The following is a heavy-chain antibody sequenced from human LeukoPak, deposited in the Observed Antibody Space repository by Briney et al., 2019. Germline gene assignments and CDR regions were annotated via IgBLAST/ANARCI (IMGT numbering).Heavy chain of an antibody. CDR2: VSGSGGDT. V-gene: IGHV3-23*01. CDR3: AKSDYYDSSGHPSSFEY. Sequence: GGSLRLSCAASGFPFSSYAMSWVRQGPGKGLEGVSAVSGSGGDTYYADSVKGRFTISRDNSKNTLYLQMNSLRAEDAAVYYCAKSDYYDSSGHPSSFEYWGQGTLVTVSS. J-gene: IGHJ4*02. D-gene: IGHD3-22*01. CDR1: GFPFSSYA.